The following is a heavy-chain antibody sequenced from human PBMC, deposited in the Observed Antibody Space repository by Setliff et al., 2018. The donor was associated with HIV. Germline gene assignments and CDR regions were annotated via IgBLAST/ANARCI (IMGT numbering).Heavy chain of an antibody. CDR2: LNTDGSNT. CDR1: GFTFSSYW. D-gene: IGHD5-12*01. CDR3: ARVASGYDYGWLDP. J-gene: IGHJ5*02. Sequence: GGSLRLSCAASGFTFSSYWMHWVRQAPGKGLVWVSRLNTDGSNTRYADSVKGRFTISRDNVKNTLYLQMNSLRGEDTAAYYCARVASGYDYGWLDPWGQGTLVTVSS. V-gene: IGHV3-74*01.